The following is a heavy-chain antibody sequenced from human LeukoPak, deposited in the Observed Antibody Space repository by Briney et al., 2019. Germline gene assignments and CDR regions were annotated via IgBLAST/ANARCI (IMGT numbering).Heavy chain of an antibody. CDR3: ARLNRGSSWYGNWFDP. Sequence: SETLSLTCAVYGGSFSGFYWTWIRQPPGKGLEWIGEINHSGCTNFNPSLKSRVIISVDTSKNQFSLKLSSVTAADTAVYYCARLNRGSSWYGNWFDPWGQGTLITVSS. CDR1: GGSFSGFY. V-gene: IGHV4-34*01. CDR2: INHSGCT. J-gene: IGHJ5*02. D-gene: IGHD6-13*01.